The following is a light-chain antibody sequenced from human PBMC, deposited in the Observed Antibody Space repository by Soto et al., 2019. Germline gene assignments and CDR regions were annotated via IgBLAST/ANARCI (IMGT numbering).Light chain of an antibody. V-gene: IGLV2-14*01. J-gene: IGLJ3*02. Sequence: QSALTQPASVSGSPGQSITISCTGTSSDVGGHNFVSWYQHHPGKAPKLMIYEVTHRPSGISDRFSCSKSCNTGSLTISGLQAEDEAYLYCHSFSRTLTWVFRRGTKLTVL. CDR2: EVT. CDR1: SSDVGGHNF. CDR3: HSFSRTLTWV.